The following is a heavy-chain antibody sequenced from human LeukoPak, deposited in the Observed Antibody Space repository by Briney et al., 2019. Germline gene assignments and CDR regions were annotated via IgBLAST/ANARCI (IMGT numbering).Heavy chain of an antibody. CDR1: GFTFSSYS. J-gene: IGHJ6*03. CDR3: AKGANGSGSYYSSYYYYYMDV. V-gene: IGHV3-21*04. D-gene: IGHD3-10*01. CDR2: ISSSSSYI. Sequence: GGSLRLSCAASGFTFSSYSMNWVRQAPGKGLEWVSSISSSSSYIYYADSVKGRFTISRDNAKNSLYLQMNSLRAEDTAVYYCAKGANGSGSYYSSYYYYYMDVWGKGTTVTVSS.